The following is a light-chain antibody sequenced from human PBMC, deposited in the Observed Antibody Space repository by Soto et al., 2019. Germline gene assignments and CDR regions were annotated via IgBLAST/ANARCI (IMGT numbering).Light chain of an antibody. CDR3: QKYGSSPLT. V-gene: IGKV3-20*01. J-gene: IGKJ4*01. CDR2: RAS. Sequence: EIVLTQSPGTLSFAPVERSTLSCRASQSVSSNYLAWYQQKPGQAPKVLIYRASSRATGIPDRFSGSGSGTDFTLTISRLEPEDFAVYYCQKYGSSPLTFGGGTKGDIK. CDR1: QSVSSNY.